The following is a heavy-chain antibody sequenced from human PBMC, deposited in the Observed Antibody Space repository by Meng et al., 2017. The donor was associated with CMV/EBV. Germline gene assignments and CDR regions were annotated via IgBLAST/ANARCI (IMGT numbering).Heavy chain of an antibody. V-gene: IGHV3-7*01. J-gene: IGHJ5*02. D-gene: IGHD3-3*01. CDR1: GFTFSSYW. CDR3: ARGVVITIFGPTYNWFDP. Sequence: GGSLRLSCAASGFTFSSYWMSWVRQAPGKGLEWVANIKQDGSEKYYVDSVKGRFTISRDNAKNSLYLQMNSLRAEDTAVYYCARGVVITIFGPTYNWFDPWGQGTLVTVSS. CDR2: IKQDGSEK.